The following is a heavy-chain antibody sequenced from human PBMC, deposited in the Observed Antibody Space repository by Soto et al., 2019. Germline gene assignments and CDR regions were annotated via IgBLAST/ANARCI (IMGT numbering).Heavy chain of an antibody. Sequence: QVQLVQSGPEVKKPGASVKVSCKSSGYTFTSYGIYWVRQAPGQGLEWMGWISSYNGKTNYAQKFQGRVTMTTDTSTSTAYMELRSLRSDDTPVYYCARAVPGILDMYNWFGPWGQGTLVTVSS. CDR1: GYTFTSYG. CDR2: ISSYNGKT. J-gene: IGHJ5*02. CDR3: ARAVPGILDMYNWFGP. D-gene: IGHD6-19*01. V-gene: IGHV1-18*01.